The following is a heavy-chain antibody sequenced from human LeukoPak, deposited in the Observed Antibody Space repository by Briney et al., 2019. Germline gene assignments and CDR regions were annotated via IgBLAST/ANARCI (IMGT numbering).Heavy chain of an antibody. CDR2: IYSGGST. D-gene: IGHD5-18*01. V-gene: IGHV3-53*01. J-gene: IGHJ4*02. Sequence: GGSLRLSCAASGFTFSTYAMNWVRQAPGKGLEWVSVIYSGGSTYYADSVKGRFTISRDNSKNTLYLQMNSLRAEDTAVYYCARERPDSYGSAGAFDYWGQGTLVTVSS. CDR3: ARERPDSYGSAGAFDY. CDR1: GFTFSTYA.